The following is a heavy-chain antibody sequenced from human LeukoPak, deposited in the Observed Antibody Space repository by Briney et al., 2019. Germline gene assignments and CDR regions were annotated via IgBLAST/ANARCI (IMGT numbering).Heavy chain of an antibody. Sequence: GGSLRLSCAASGFIFDDYTMHWVRQAPGKGLEWVSSISSSSTYIYYADSVKGRFTISRDNAKNSLYLQMNSLRAEETAVYYCARVWSPPYTSSWPDYFDYWGQGTLVTVSS. CDR3: ARVWSPPYTSSWPDYFDY. CDR1: GFIFDDYT. J-gene: IGHJ4*02. CDR2: ISSSSTYI. D-gene: IGHD6-13*01. V-gene: IGHV3-21*01.